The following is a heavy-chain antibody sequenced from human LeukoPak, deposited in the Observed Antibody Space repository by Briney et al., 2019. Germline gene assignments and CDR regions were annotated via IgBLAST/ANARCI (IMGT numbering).Heavy chain of an antibody. Sequence: GGSLRLSCAASGFTFSSYAMHWVRQPPGKGLEWVASLKEDVGEKYYVDSVEGRFTISRDNAKDSLYLEMNGLRVEDTAVYFCARGPPYGSRTDFFDYWGRGTLVTVSS. CDR2: LKEDVGEK. J-gene: IGHJ4*02. V-gene: IGHV3-7*01. CDR1: GFTFSSYA. CDR3: ARGPPYGSRTDFFDY. D-gene: IGHD3-10*01.